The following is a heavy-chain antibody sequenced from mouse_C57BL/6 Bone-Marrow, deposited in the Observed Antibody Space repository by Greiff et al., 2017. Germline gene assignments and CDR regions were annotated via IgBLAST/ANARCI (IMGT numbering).Heavy chain of an antibody. CDR3: ARDPAQATEHYAMDY. V-gene: IGHV5-4*01. Sequence: EVNVVESGGGLVKPGGSLKLSCAASGFTFSSYAMSWVRQTPEKRLEWVATISDGGSYTYYPDNVKGRFTISRDNAKNNLYLQMSHLNSEDTAMYYCARDPAQATEHYAMDYWGQGTSVTVSS. CDR1: GFTFSSYA. D-gene: IGHD3-2*02. CDR2: ISDGGSYT. J-gene: IGHJ4*01.